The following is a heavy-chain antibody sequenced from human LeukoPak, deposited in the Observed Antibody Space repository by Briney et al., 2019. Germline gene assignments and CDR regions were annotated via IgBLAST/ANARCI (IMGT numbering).Heavy chain of an antibody. D-gene: IGHD3-16*02. V-gene: IGHV1-2*06. CDR3: AGGRYRHAFDI. CDR2: INPNSGGT. J-gene: IGHJ3*02. Sequence: ASVKVSCKASGYTFTGYYMHLVRQAPGQGLERMGRINPNSGGTNYAQKFQGRVTMTRDTSISTAYMELSRLRSDDPAVYYCAGGRYRHAFDIWGQGTMLTVSS. CDR1: GYTFTGYY.